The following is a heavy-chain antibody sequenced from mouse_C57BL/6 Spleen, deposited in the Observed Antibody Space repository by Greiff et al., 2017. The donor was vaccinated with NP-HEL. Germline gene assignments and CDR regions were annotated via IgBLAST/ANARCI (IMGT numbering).Heavy chain of an antibody. CDR3: ARSYYGSSYLAY. CDR2: IYPGDGDT. V-gene: IGHV1-82*01. J-gene: IGHJ3*01. D-gene: IGHD1-1*01. Sequence: VQLQQSGPELVKPGASVKISCKASGYAFSSSWMNWVKQRPGKGLEWIGRIYPGDGDTNYNGKFKGKATLTADKSSSTAYMQLSSLTSEDSAVYFCARSYYGSSYLAYWGQGTLVTVSA. CDR1: GYAFSSSW.